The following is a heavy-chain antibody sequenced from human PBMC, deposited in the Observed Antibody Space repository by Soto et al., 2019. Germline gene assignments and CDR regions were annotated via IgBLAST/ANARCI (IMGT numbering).Heavy chain of an antibody. V-gene: IGHV3-21*01. D-gene: IGHD2-8*01. CDR3: AREDIVLMVYATQYYFDY. Sequence: GGSLRLSCAASGFTFSSYSVNWVRQAPGKGLEWVSSISSSSSYIYYADSVKGRFTISRDNAKNSLYLQMNSLRAEDTDVYYCAREDIVLMVYATQYYFDYWGQGTLVTVSS. CDR2: ISSSSSYI. J-gene: IGHJ4*02. CDR1: GFTFSSYS.